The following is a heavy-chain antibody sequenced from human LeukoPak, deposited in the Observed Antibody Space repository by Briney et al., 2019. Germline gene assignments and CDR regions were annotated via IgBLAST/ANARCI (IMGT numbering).Heavy chain of an antibody. V-gene: IGHV1-2*02. Sequence: ASVKVSCKASGYTFTGYYMHWVRQAPGQGLEWMGWINPNSGGTNYAQKFQGRVTMTEDTSTDTAYMELSSLRSEDTAVYYCATDLVGARVDWGQGTLVTVSS. CDR2: INPNSGGT. J-gene: IGHJ4*02. CDR1: GYTFTGYY. CDR3: ATDLVGARVD. D-gene: IGHD1-26*01.